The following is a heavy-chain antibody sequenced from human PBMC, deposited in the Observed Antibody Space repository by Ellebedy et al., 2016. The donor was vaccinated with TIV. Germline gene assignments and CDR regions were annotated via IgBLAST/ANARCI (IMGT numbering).Heavy chain of an antibody. CDR1: GYTFTDDS. V-gene: IGHV1-2*02. J-gene: IGHJ4*02. Sequence: ASVKVSXXASGYTFTDDSMNWVRQAPGQGLEWMGWINLRNGATHYAQKFRDRVTMTRDTSITTAAMELSRLESDDTAVYYCAKEGRRGSEPTKSFDDWGQGTLVTVSS. D-gene: IGHD6-25*01. CDR3: AKEGRRGSEPTKSFDD. CDR2: INLRNGAT.